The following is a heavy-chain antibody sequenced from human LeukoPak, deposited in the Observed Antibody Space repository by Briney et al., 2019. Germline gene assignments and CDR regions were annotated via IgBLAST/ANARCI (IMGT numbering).Heavy chain of an antibody. CDR1: GGTFSSYA. CDR3: AKDSRGSSGGAFDY. Sequence: SCKASGGTFSSYAMHWVRQAPGKGLEWVAVISYDGSNKYYADSVKGRFTISRDNSKNTLYLQMNSLRAEDTAVYYCAKDSRGSSGGAFDYWGQGTLVTVSS. CDR2: ISYDGSNK. J-gene: IGHJ4*02. V-gene: IGHV3-30-3*02. D-gene: IGHD6-6*01.